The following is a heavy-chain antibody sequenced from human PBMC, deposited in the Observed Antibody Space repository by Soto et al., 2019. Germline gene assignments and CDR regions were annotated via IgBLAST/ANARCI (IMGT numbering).Heavy chain of an antibody. J-gene: IGHJ3*02. Sequence: GGSLRLSCAASGFTFRGSAMHWVRQASGKGLEWVGRIRSKANSYATAYAASVKGRFTISRDDSKNTAYLQMNSLKTEDTAVYYCFVLRFLEWPYDAFDIWGQGTMVTVSS. CDR2: IRSKANSYAT. D-gene: IGHD3-3*01. CDR3: FVLRFLEWPYDAFDI. CDR1: GFTFRGSA. V-gene: IGHV3-73*01.